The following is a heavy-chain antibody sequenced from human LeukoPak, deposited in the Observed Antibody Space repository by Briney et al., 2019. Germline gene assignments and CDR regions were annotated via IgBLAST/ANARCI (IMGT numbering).Heavy chain of an antibody. CDR3: ARDTFKRRPYYDFWSSNIGADYYYGMDV. Sequence: GASVKVSCKASGYTFTGYYMHWVRQAPGQGLEWMGWINPNSGGTNYAQKFQGRVTMTRDTSISTAYMELSRLRSDDTAVYYCARDTFKRRPYYDFWSSNIGADYYYGMDVWGQGTTVTVSS. V-gene: IGHV1-2*02. J-gene: IGHJ6*02. CDR2: INPNSGGT. D-gene: IGHD3-3*01. CDR1: GYTFTGYY.